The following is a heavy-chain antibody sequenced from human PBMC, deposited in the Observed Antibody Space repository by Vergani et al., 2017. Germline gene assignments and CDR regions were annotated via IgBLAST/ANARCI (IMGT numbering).Heavy chain of an antibody. V-gene: IGHV1-2*02. CDR3: AKDPRLKEDYYYYYMDV. Sequence: QVQLVQSGAEVKKPGASVKVSCKASGYTFTGYYMHWVRQAPGQGLEWMGWINPNSGGTNYAQKFQGRVTMTRDTSISTAYMELSRLRSDDTAVYYCAKDPRLKEDYYYYYMDVWGKGTTVTVSS. CDR1: GYTFTGYY. J-gene: IGHJ6*03. CDR2: INPNSGGT.